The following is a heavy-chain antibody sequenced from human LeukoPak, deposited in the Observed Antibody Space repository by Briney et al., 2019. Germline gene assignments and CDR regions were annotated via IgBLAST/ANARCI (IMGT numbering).Heavy chain of an antibody. CDR1: GFIFTDYW. J-gene: IGHJ1*01. Sequence: GSLRLSCEASGFIFTDYWMTWARQAPGKGLEWVANTNKDGSEKWYVDSVKGRFTISRDNAKNSLYLQMNSLKAGDTALYYCVRNGNDGLNDWEYWGQGDLVTVSS. D-gene: IGHD1-1*01. CDR3: VRNGNDGLNDWEY. CDR2: TNKDGSEK. V-gene: IGHV3-7*03.